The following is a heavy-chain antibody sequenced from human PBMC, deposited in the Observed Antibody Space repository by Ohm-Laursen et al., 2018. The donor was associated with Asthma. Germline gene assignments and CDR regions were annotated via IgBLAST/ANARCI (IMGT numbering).Heavy chain of an antibody. CDR2: ISYDGSNK. D-gene: IGHD6-13*01. CDR3: AKGPYTSSWYRYYYGMDV. CDR1: GFTFSSYG. J-gene: IGHJ6*02. Sequence: SLRLSCTASGFTFSSYGMHWVRQAPGKGLEWVAVISYDGSNKYYADSVKGRFTISRDNSKNTLYLQMNSLRAEDTAVYYCAKGPYTSSWYRYYYGMDVWGQGTTVTVSS. V-gene: IGHV3-30*18.